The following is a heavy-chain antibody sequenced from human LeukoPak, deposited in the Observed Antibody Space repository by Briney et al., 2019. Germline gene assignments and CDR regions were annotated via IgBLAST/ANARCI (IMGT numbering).Heavy chain of an antibody. D-gene: IGHD3-10*01. CDR1: GFTFSSYS. J-gene: IGHJ6*04. Sequence: PGGSLRLSCAASGFTFSSYSMNWVRQAPGKGLEWVSSINSSSSYIYYADSVKGRFTIYRENAKNSLYLQMNSLRAEDTAVYYCATEGTYYYGMDVWGKGTTVTVSS. CDR3: ATEGTYYYGMDV. V-gene: IGHV3-21*01. CDR2: INSSSSYI.